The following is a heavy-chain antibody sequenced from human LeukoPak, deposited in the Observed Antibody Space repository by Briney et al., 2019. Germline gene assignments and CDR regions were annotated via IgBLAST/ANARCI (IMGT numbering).Heavy chain of an antibody. Sequence: SVKVSCKASGGTFSSYAISWVRQAPGQGLEWMGRIIPILGIANYAQKLQGRVTMTTDTSTSTAYMELRSLRSDDTAVYYCARQIGYCSSTSCLHVDYYYMDVWGKGTTVTVSS. CDR2: IIPILGIA. D-gene: IGHD2-2*01. V-gene: IGHV1-69*04. CDR1: GGTFSSYA. J-gene: IGHJ6*03. CDR3: ARQIGYCSSTSCLHVDYYYMDV.